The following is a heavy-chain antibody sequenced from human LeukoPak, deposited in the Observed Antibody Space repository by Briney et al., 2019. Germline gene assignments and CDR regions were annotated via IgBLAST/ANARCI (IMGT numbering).Heavy chain of an antibody. CDR1: GYSISSGYY. CDR3: ARGGRCSTTSCYAGGAFDI. V-gene: IGHV4-38-2*02. D-gene: IGHD2-2*01. J-gene: IGHJ3*02. Sequence: SETLSLTCTVSGYSISSGYYWAWIRRPPGKGLEWIGIIYLSGGTYYNPSLKRRGTISEDTSKNQFSLKLSSVTAADTAVYYCARGGRCSTTSCYAGGAFDIWGQGPMVAVSS. CDR2: IYLSGGT.